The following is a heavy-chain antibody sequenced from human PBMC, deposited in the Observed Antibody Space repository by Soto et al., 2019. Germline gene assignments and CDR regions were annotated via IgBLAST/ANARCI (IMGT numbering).Heavy chain of an antibody. D-gene: IGHD2-15*01. CDR3: ARDIRSGGSCYGY. J-gene: IGHJ4*02. CDR1: GYTFTSYY. CDR2: INPSGGIT. V-gene: IGHV1-46*01. Sequence: ALVKFSCKASGYTFTSYYMHWVRQAPGQVLECMVIINPSGGITSYXXKFQGRVXXTRDTSTSIVXMELSXVRSEDTAVYYWARDIRSGGSCYGYWRQGTLVTVS.